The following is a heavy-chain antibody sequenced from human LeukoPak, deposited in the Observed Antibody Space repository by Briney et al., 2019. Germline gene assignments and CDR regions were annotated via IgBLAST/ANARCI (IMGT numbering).Heavy chain of an antibody. V-gene: IGHV3-66*01. CDR3: AREISRFGI. D-gene: IGHD3-16*01. J-gene: IGHJ4*02. CDR1: GFTVSSNY. CDR2: IYIGGST. Sequence: GGSLILSCAASGFTVSSNYMSWVRQAPGKGLEWVSSIYIGGSTYYADSVKGRFTISRDNPNNTLYLQMHSLRAEDTAVYYCAREISRFGIWGQGTLVTVSS.